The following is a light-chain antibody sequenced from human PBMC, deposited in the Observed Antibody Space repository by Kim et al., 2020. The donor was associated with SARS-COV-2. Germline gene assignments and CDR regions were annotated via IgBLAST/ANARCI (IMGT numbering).Light chain of an antibody. V-gene: IGLV1-40*01. J-gene: IGLJ2*01. Sequence: VTICCTASCSNIEAGDDVHWYQQIPGKAPKLLSSGTSNRPSGVPDRLSGSKSGTSASLAITGLQAEDEADYYCQSYDSSLSGWGVFGGGTQLTVL. CDR1: CSNIEAGDD. CDR3: QSYDSSLSGWGV. CDR2: GTS.